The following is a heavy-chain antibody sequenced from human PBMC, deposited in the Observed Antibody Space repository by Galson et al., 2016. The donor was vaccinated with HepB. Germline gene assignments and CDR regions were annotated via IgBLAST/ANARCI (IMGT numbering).Heavy chain of an antibody. V-gene: IGHV4-39*01. CDR2: IYYSGST. CDR1: GASVSSNTYW. D-gene: IGHD3-22*01. Sequence: EPLSLTCTVSGASVSSNTYWWGWIRQPPGKGLQWIGNIYYSGSTYYNPSLKSRVTIFVDTSKNHFSLKLSSVTAADTAVYYCARTYYYDSRYYFDYWGPGTLVTVSS. CDR3: ARTYYYDSRYYFDY. J-gene: IGHJ4*02.